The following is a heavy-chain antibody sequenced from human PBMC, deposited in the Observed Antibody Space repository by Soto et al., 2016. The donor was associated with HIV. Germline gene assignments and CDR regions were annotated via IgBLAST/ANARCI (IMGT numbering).Heavy chain of an antibody. Sequence: QVQLKQWGAGLLKPSETLSLTCAVYGGSFTGYYWSWIRQPPGKGLEWIGEISHSGSTNYNASLKSRVTMSIDTSKEHFSLKVSSVTAADTALYYCARHYYEYWSGFXRSSWFDTWGQGTLSSSLQ. CDR1: GGSFTGYY. D-gene: IGHD3-3*01. CDR2: ISHSGST. CDR3: ARHYYEYWSGFXRSSWFDT. J-gene: IGHJ5*02. V-gene: IGHV4-34*01.